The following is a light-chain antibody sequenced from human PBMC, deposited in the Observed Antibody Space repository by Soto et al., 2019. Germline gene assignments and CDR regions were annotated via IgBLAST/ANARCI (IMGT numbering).Light chain of an antibody. CDR2: GAS. Sequence: EIVMTQSPATLSVSPGERDTLSCRASQSVSSNLAWYQQKPGQAPRLLIYGASTRATGIPARFSGSGSGTEFTLTISSLQSEDFAVYYCQQYNNWRTFGQGTKVDIK. V-gene: IGKV3-15*01. CDR3: QQYNNWRT. J-gene: IGKJ1*01. CDR1: QSVSSN.